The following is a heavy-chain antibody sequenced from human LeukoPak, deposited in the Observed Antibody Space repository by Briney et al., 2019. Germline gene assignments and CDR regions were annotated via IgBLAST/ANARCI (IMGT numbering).Heavy chain of an antibody. D-gene: IGHD3-10*01. J-gene: IGHJ4*02. V-gene: IGHV3-66*01. CDR3: ARDSEYYGSGSYYFGY. CDR2: IYSGGST. CDR1: GFTVSSNY. Sequence: PGGSLRLSCAASGFTVSSNYMSWVRQAPGKGLEWVSVIYSGGSTYYADSVKGRFTISRDNSKNTLYLQMNSLRAEDTAVYYCARDSEYYGSGSYYFGYWGQGTLVTVSS.